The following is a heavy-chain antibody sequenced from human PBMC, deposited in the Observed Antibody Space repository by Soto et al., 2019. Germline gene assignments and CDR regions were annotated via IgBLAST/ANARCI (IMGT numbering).Heavy chain of an antibody. CDR2: ISGSGGST. J-gene: IGHJ4*02. V-gene: IGHV3-23*01. D-gene: IGHD2-15*01. CDR1: GFTFSSYA. CDR3: AKMEDIVVVVAANDY. Sequence: EVQLLECGGGLVQPGGSLRLSCAASGFTFSSYAMSWVRQAPGKGLEWVSAISGSGGSTYYADSVKGRFTISRDNSKNTLYLQMNSLRAEDTAVYYCAKMEDIVVVVAANDYWGQGTLVTVSS.